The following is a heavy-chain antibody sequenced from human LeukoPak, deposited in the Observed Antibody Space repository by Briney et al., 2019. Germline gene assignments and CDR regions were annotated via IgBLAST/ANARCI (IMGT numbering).Heavy chain of an antibody. CDR2: INWSGDRI. J-gene: IGHJ6*03. D-gene: IGHD6-13*01. Sequence: GGSLRLSCAASGFTLDDYAMHWVRQAPGKGLEWVSGINWSGDRIGYADSVKGRFTISRDNAKKSLYLQMNSLRAEDTALYYCAKGGIHRGYYYYYMDVWGKGTTVTISS. CDR3: AKGGIHRGYYYYYMDV. CDR1: GFTLDDYA. V-gene: IGHV3-9*01.